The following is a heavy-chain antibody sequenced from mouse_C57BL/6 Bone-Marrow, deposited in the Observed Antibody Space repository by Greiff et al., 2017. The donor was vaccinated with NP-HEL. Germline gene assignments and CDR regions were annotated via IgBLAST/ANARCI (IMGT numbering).Heavy chain of an antibody. CDR1: GFTFSSYG. CDR2: ISSGGSYT. D-gene: IGHD1-1*02. V-gene: IGHV5-6*01. CDR3: ARHGNWYFDV. Sequence: EVKVVESGGDLVKPGGSLKLSCAASGFTFSSYGMSWVRQTPGKRLEWVATISSGGSYTYYPDSVKGRFTISRDNAKNTLYLQMSSLKSEDTAMYYCARHGNWYFDVWGTGTTVTVSS. J-gene: IGHJ1*03.